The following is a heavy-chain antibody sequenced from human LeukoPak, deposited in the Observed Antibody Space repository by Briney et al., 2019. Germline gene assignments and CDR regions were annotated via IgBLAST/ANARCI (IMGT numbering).Heavy chain of an antibody. CDR3: ARDRPYSSGWYPGYYYYYGMDV. CDR2: INPSGGST. CDR1: GYTFTSYY. V-gene: IGHV1-46*01. Sequence: GASVTVSCKASGYTFTSYYMHWVRQAPGQGLEWMGIINPSGGSTSYAQKFQGRVTMTRDTSTSTVYMELSSLRSEDTAVYYCARDRPYSSGWYPGYYYYYGMDVWGQGTTVTVSS. D-gene: IGHD6-19*01. J-gene: IGHJ6*02.